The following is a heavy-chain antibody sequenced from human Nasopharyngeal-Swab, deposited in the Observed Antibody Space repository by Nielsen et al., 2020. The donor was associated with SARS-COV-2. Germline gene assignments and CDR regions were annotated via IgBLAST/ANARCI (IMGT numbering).Heavy chain of an antibody. CDR3: ARPARRGLNWFDP. D-gene: IGHD3-22*01. V-gene: IGHV3-30*03. CDR2: ISYDGSSN. Sequence: LSLTCAVSEFTFSHYGMNWVRQAPGKGLEWVALISYDGSSNYYAHSVKGRFTISRDNSKNTLYLQMNSLRGEDTAVYYCARPARRGLNWFDPWGQGTLVTVSS. J-gene: IGHJ5*02. CDR1: EFTFSHYG.